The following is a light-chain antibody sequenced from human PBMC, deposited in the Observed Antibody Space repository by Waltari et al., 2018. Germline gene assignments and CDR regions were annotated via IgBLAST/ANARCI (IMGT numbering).Light chain of an antibody. V-gene: IGKV3-15*01. J-gene: IGKJ4*01. CDR1: QSVSSN. Sequence: EIVMTQAPVTLSVSPGERATLFCRASQSVSSNLAWYQQKPGRGPGLLIYGASIRATGIPARFTGSGSGTEFTLTISRLQSEDFAVYFCQHYNNRPLTFGGGTKVEI. CDR3: QHYNNRPLT. CDR2: GAS.